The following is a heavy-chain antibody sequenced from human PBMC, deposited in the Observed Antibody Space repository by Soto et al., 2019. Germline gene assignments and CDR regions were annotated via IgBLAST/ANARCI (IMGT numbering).Heavy chain of an antibody. V-gene: IGHV3-30*18. CDR2: VSHDGRNK. Sequence: VQLVESGGGVVQPGRSLRLSCAASGFTFSDYAMHWVRQAPGKGLEWVAVVSHDGRNKHYADSVKGRITISRDSSKNRVSLERTRRRAEDTAVYYCAKGGRQLLVTSGFNYWGQGARVPVSS. CDR3: AKGGRQLLVTSGFNY. CDR1: GFTFSDYA. D-gene: IGHD6-19*01. J-gene: IGHJ4*02.